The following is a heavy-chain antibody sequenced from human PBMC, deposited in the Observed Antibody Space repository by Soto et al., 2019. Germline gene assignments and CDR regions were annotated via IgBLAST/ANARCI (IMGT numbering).Heavy chain of an antibody. CDR3: ASSSRGDFTAMVNYYHYGMDV. V-gene: IGHV3-33*01. Sequence: GGSLRLSCAAPGFVFTNYGMHWVRQAPGKGLEWVAVIWYDGSNKYYADSVKGRFTISRDNSKNTLYLQMNSLRAEDTAVYYCASSSRGDFTAMVNYYHYGMDVWGQGSTVTVSS. J-gene: IGHJ6*02. CDR2: IWYDGSNK. D-gene: IGHD5-18*01. CDR1: GFVFTNYG.